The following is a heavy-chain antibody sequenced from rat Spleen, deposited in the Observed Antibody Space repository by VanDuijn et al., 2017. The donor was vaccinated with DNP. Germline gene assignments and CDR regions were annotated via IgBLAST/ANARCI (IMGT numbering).Heavy chain of an antibody. CDR2: ISTSGGDT. CDR3: ARHGLITSRDWFAY. D-gene: IGHD1-10*01. CDR1: GFTFSRYP. J-gene: IGHJ3*01. V-gene: IGHV5-46*01. Sequence: EVQLVESGGGLVQPGGSMKLSCVASGFTFSRYPMAWVRQAPTKGLEWVATISTSGGDTYYRDSVKGRFTISRDNVKRTLYLQMDSLRSEETATYYCARHGLITSRDWFAYWGQGTLVTVSS.